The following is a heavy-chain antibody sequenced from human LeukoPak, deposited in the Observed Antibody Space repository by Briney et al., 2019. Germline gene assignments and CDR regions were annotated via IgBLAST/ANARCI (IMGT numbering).Heavy chain of an antibody. CDR1: GYTFTSYD. D-gene: IGHD1-1*01. Sequence: VASVKVSCKASGYTFTSYDINWVRQATGQGLEWMGWMNPNSGNTGYAQKFQGRVTITRNTSISTAYMELSSLRSEDTAVYYCAREGALQLERLPYYYYMDVWGKGTTVTVSS. V-gene: IGHV1-8*03. CDR2: MNPNSGNT. J-gene: IGHJ6*03. CDR3: AREGALQLERLPYYYYMDV.